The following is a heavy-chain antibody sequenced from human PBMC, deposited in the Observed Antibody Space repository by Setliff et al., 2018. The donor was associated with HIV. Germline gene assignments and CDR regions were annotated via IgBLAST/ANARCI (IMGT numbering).Heavy chain of an antibody. J-gene: IGHJ5*02. CDR3: AGGVLITFGYQNWFDP. D-gene: IGHD3-16*01. V-gene: IGHV1-18*01. CDR1: GYSFTSYG. CDR2: ISPYNGNT. Sequence: ASVKVSCKASGYSFTSYGINWVRQAPGQGLEWMGWISPYNGNTDYAQNFQGRVTMTTDTSTSTVYMELRSLISDDTAVYYCAGGVLITFGYQNWFDPWGQGALVTVSS.